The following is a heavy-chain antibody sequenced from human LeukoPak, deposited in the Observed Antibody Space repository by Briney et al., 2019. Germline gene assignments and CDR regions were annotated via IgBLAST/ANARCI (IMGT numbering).Heavy chain of an antibody. CDR2: IYYNGAT. CDR3: ARDGIAATGLTFDY. Sequence: NSSETLSLTCTVSGGSISSDNYSWSWIRHHPRKGLEWIGYIYYNGATYYNPSLQSRVTISIDPSNNQFSLKLSSVTAADTAVYYCARDGIAATGLTFDYWGQGTLVAVST. V-gene: IGHV4-30-4*01. CDR1: GGSISSDNYS. J-gene: IGHJ4*02. D-gene: IGHD6-13*01.